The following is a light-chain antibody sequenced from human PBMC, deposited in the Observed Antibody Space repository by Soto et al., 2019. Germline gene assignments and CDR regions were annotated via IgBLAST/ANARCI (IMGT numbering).Light chain of an antibody. CDR1: QSIRSY. V-gene: IGKV1-39*01. CDR2: GAS. J-gene: IGKJ2*01. Sequence: DIQMTQSPSSLSASVGDRVTITCRASQSIRSYLNWYHQKPGKTPQLLIYGASNLQSGSPSRFTGSGSGTHFTLTISSLQTEDFATYYCQQSYTTPYTFGQGTKLAIK. CDR3: QQSYTTPYT.